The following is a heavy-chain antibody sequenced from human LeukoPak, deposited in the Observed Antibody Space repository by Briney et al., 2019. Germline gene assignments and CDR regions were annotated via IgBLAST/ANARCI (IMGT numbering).Heavy chain of an antibody. J-gene: IGHJ5*02. Sequence: SETLSLTCTVSGASINTSNFYWAWIRQPPGKGLESIGNIYYTGRTSSNASLNSRVTISVDTSKTQFSLKLTSVTAADTAVYYCARQGSMTRGGYWLDPWGQGTLVIVSS. V-gene: IGHV4-39*01. CDR1: GASINTSNFY. D-gene: IGHD3-10*01. CDR2: IYYTGRT. CDR3: ARQGSMTRGGYWLDP.